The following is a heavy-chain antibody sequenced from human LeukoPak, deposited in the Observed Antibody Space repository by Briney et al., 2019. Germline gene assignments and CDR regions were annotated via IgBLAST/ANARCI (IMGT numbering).Heavy chain of an antibody. CDR1: GYTFTSYG. Sequence: ASVKVSCKASGYTFTSYGISWVRQAPGQGLEWMGWISAYNGNTNYAQKFQGRVTMTTDTSTSTAYMELRSLRSDDTAVYYCARLNYRPIIKFFDYWGQGTLVTVSS. CDR3: ARLNYRPIIKFFDY. V-gene: IGHV1-18*01. CDR2: ISAYNGNT. J-gene: IGHJ4*02. D-gene: IGHD4-11*01.